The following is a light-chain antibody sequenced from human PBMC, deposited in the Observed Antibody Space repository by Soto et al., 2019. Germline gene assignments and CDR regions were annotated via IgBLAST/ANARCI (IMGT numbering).Light chain of an antibody. J-gene: IGKJ1*01. Sequence: DIPMAQSPSPLSAFVGDRVTITWRASQSISSWLAWYQQKPGKAPKLLIYDASSLESGVPSRFSGRGSGTEFSLTINSLQPDDFATYYCQQYNNYPWTFGQGTKVDIK. CDR1: QSISSW. V-gene: IGKV1-5*01. CDR3: QQYNNYPWT. CDR2: DAS.